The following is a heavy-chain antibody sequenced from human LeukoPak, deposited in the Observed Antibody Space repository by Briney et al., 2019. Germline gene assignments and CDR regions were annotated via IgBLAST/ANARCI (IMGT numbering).Heavy chain of an antibody. V-gene: IGHV3-48*01. J-gene: IGHJ4*02. Sequence: PGGSLRLSCAASGFTFSSYSMNWVRQAPGKGLEWVSYISSSSSVIYYADSVKGRFTISRDNAKNSLYLEMSSLRVEDTAVYYCARELDSSSWYIFDYWGQGTLVTVSS. D-gene: IGHD6-13*01. CDR2: ISSSSSVI. CDR1: GFTFSSYS. CDR3: ARELDSSSWYIFDY.